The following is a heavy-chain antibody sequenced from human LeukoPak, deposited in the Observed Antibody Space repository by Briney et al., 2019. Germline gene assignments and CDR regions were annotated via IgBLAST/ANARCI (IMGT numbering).Heavy chain of an antibody. V-gene: IGHV4-39*01. J-gene: IGHJ4*02. Sequence: SETLSLTCTVSGGSISSSSYYWGWIRQSPGKGLEWIGNIYYSGSTYYNPSLKSRVTISVDTSKNQFSLKLNSVTAADTAVYYCARPFEGYSYGYPYYWGQGTLVTVSS. CDR1: GGSISSSSYY. CDR3: ARPFEGYSYGYPYY. CDR2: IYYSGST. D-gene: IGHD5-18*01.